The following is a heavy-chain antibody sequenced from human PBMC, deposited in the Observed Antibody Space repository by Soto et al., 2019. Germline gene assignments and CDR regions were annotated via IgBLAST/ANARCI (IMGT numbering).Heavy chain of an antibody. Sequence: SVKLSWKASGGSFSSYAISWVRQAPGQGLEWMGGIIPIFGTANYAQKFQGRVTITADKSTSTAYMELSSLRSEDTAVYYCARDRGDGYKFDYWGQGTLVTVSS. CDR3: ARDRGDGYKFDY. CDR2: IIPIFGTA. V-gene: IGHV1-69*06. J-gene: IGHJ4*02. D-gene: IGHD5-12*01. CDR1: GGSFSSYA.